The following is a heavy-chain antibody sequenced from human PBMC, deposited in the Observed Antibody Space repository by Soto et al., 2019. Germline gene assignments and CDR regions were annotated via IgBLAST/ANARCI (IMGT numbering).Heavy chain of an antibody. CDR1: GGSMFSYY. Sequence: QVQLQESGPGLVKAPETLSLTCTVSGGSMFSYYWSWIRQPAGKGLEWIARIYGSGGTNYNPSLKSRVTMSLDTSKNKFSLRLTSVTAADTAVYYCAREGASSYASRHFDNWGPGTLVTVSS. CDR3: AREGASSYASRHFDN. V-gene: IGHV4-4*07. J-gene: IGHJ4*02. D-gene: IGHD3-16*01. CDR2: IYGSGGT.